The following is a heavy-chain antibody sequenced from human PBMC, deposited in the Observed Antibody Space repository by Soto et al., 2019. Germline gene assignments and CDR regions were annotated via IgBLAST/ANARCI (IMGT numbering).Heavy chain of an antibody. Sequence: SETLSLTCAVSGYSISSGYYWGWIRQPPGKGLEWIGSIYHSGSTYYNPSLKSRVTISVDTSKNQFSLKLSSVTAADTAAYYCARCFMGSGYFHYYYYYGMDVWGQGTTVTVSS. CDR1: GYSISSGYY. J-gene: IGHJ6*02. CDR2: IYHSGST. D-gene: IGHD3-3*01. V-gene: IGHV4-38-2*01. CDR3: ARCFMGSGYFHYYYYYGMDV.